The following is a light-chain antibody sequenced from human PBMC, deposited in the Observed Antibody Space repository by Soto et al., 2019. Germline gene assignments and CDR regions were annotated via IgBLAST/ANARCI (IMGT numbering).Light chain of an antibody. J-gene: IGKJ1*01. Sequence: DIQMTQSPSTLSASVGDRVTITCRASQSVNSWLAWYQQRPGQAPKLLIYKASILENGVPSRFSGTGSGTEFTLTISGLQPDDFASYYCQQYNNYSGTFVQGTKVDIK. V-gene: IGKV1-5*03. CDR1: QSVNSW. CDR3: QQYNNYSGT. CDR2: KAS.